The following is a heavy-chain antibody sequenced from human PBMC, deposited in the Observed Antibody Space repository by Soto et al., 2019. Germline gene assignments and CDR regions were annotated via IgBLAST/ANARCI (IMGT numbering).Heavy chain of an antibody. CDR2: INRSRST. D-gene: IGHD3-9*01. V-gene: IGHV4-34*01. J-gene: IGHJ4*02. CDR3: ARGWLGTGSHYFRL. Sequence: SETLSLTCAVYGESFNGYYWSWIRQPPGKGLEWIGEINRSRSTNHNPSLKSRVTISVDTSKNQFSLKLNSVTAADTAVYYCARGWLGTGSHYFRLWGQGTVVTVST. CDR1: GESFNGYY.